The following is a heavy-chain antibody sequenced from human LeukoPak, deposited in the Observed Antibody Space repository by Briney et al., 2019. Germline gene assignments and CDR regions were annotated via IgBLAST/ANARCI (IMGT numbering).Heavy chain of an antibody. J-gene: IGHJ4*02. Sequence: GGSLRLSCAASGFTFSSYAMSWVRQAPGKGLEWVSAISGSGGSTYYADSVKGRFTISRDNSKNTLYLQMNSLRAEDTAVYYCAKDGLRETSEWELLQDYWGQGTLVTVSS. V-gene: IGHV3-23*01. D-gene: IGHD1-26*01. CDR1: GFTFSSYA. CDR2: ISGSGGST. CDR3: AKDGLRETSEWELLQDY.